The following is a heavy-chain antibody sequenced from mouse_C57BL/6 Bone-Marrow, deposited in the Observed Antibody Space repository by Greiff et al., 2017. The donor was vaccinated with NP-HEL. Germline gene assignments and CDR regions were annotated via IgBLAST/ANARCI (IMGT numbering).Heavy chain of an antibody. D-gene: IGHD1-1*01. V-gene: IGHV5-9-1*02. Sequence: EVQRVESGEGLVKPGGSLKLSCAASGFTFSSYAMSWVRQTPEKRLEWVAYISSGGDYIYYADTVKGRFTISRDNARNTLYLQMSSLKSEDTAMYYCTRERDYGSSLYYFDYWGQGTTLTVSS. J-gene: IGHJ2*01. CDR2: ISSGGDYI. CDR3: TRERDYGSSLYYFDY. CDR1: GFTFSSYA.